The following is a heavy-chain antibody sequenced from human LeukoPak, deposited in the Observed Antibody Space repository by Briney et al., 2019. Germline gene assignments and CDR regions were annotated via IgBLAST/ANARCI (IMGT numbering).Heavy chain of an antibody. D-gene: IGHD4-17*01. J-gene: IGHJ4*02. Sequence: SETLSLTCTVSGDXISSYYCSWIRQPPGKGLEWIGYIYYSGSTYYNASLKSRVTISVDTSKNQFSLKLSSVTAADTAVYYCARAGSTVIHYWGQGTLVIVSS. V-gene: IGHV4-59*01. CDR3: ARAGSTVIHY. CDR1: GDXISSYY. CDR2: IYYSGST.